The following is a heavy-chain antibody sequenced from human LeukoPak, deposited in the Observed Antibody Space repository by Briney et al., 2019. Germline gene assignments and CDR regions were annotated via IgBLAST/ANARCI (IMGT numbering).Heavy chain of an antibody. J-gene: IGHJ4*02. D-gene: IGHD2-15*01. CDR2: ISYDGSNK. CDR3: AKDFSTSLRYCSGGSCYSPFGY. V-gene: IGHV3-30*04. Sequence: GGSLRLSCAASGFTFTSYAIHWVRQAPGKGLEWVAVISYDGSNKYYADSVKGRFTISRDNSKNTLYLQMNSLRAEDTAVYYCAKDFSTSLRYCSGGSCYSPFGYWGQGTLVTVSS. CDR1: GFTFTSYA.